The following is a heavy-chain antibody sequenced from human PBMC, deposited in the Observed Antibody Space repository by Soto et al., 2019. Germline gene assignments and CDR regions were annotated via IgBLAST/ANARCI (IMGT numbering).Heavy chain of an antibody. J-gene: IGHJ4*02. D-gene: IGHD3-22*01. CDR2: IYYSGST. Sequence: LSLTCTVSGGSISSGGYYWSWIRQHPGKGLEWIGYIYYSGSTYYNPSLKSRVTISVDTSKNQFSLKLSSVTAADTAVYYCARDSGKYYYDSSGYYPPTYYFDYWGQGTLVTVSS. V-gene: IGHV4-31*03. CDR1: GGSISSGGYY. CDR3: ARDSGKYYYDSSGYYPPTYYFDY.